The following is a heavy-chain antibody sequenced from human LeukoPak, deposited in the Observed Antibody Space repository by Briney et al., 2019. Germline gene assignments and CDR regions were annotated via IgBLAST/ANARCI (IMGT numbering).Heavy chain of an antibody. V-gene: IGHV3-48*02. Sequence: GGSLRLSCAASGFTFSNYAMSWVRQAPGKGLEWVAYISSPSTNIYYVDSVKGRFTISRDNAENSLYLQMNSLRDEDTAVYYCAREPCWGSSGKGFDCWGQGTLVSVS. J-gene: IGHJ4*02. CDR2: ISSPSTNI. D-gene: IGHD7-27*01. CDR1: GFTFSNYA. CDR3: AREPCWGSSGKGFDC.